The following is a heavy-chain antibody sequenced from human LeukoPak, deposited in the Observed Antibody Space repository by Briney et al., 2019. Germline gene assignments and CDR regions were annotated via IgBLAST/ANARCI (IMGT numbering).Heavy chain of an antibody. CDR2: ISSSSGDI. J-gene: IGHJ4*02. D-gene: IGHD6-13*01. V-gene: IGHV3-21*01. CDR3: ARVSAQLVLPHY. CDR1: GFTFSSYS. Sequence: GSLRLSCAASGFTFSSYSMNWVRRPPGRGREWFSSISSSSGDIYYAASVKGRFTISRDNAKNSLYLQMNSLRAADTAVYYCARVSAQLVLPHYGGQGTLVTVSS.